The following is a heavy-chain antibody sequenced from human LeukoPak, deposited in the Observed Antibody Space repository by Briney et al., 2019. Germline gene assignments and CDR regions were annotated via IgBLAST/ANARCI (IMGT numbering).Heavy chain of an antibody. CDR1: DYTFTSYG. CDR3: ARSLSKATHRMYYYDTAAYYYNFDL. Sequence: ASVKVSCKASDYTFTSYGISWARQAPGQGLEWMGWISAYNGNTNYAQKLQGRVTMTTDTSTSTAYMDLRSLTSDDTAVYYCARSLSKATHRMYYYDTAAYYYNFDLWGQGTLVTVSS. J-gene: IGHJ5*02. D-gene: IGHD3-22*01. CDR2: ISAYNGNT. V-gene: IGHV1-18*01.